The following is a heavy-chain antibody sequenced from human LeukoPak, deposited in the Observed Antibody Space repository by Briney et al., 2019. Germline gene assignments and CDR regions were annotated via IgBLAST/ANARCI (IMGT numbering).Heavy chain of an antibody. CDR1: GFTFSSYG. V-gene: IGHV3-30*02. CDR3: AKDLLRDRWFGES. D-gene: IGHD3-10*01. J-gene: IGHJ5*02. CDR2: IRYEGTSK. Sequence: PGGPLRLSCAASGFTFSSYGMHWVRQAPDKGLEWAAFIRYEGTSKYYADSVKGRFTISRDNSKNTLYLQMDSLRAEDTAVYYCAKDLLRDRWFGESWGQGTLVTVSS.